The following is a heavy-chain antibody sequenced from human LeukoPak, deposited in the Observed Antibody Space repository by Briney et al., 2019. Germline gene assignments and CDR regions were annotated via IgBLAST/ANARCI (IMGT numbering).Heavy chain of an antibody. CDR3: AKVVTTSYYYYYCGMDV. V-gene: IGHV3-15*01. CDR1: GFTFSNAW. D-gene: IGHD5-18*01. J-gene: IGHJ6*02. Sequence: PGGSLRLSCAASGFTFSNAWMSWVRQAPGKGLEWVGRIKSKTDGGTTDYAAPVKGRFTISRDDSKNTLYLQMNSLKTEDTAVYYCAKVVTTSYYYYYCGMDVWGQGTTVTVSS. CDR2: IKSKTDGGTT.